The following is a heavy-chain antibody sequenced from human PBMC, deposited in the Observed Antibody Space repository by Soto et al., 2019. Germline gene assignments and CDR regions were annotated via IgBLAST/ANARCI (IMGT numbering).Heavy chain of an antibody. CDR3: ASSGKGYSYGRDY. CDR2: IYYSGST. D-gene: IGHD5-18*01. Sequence: QVQLQESGPGLVKPSETLSLTCTVSGGSVSSGSYYWSWIRQPPGKGLEWIGYIYYSGSTNYNPSPKSRVTISVDPSKNQFSLKLSSVTAADTAVYYCASSGKGYSYGRDYWGQGPLVTVSS. V-gene: IGHV4-61*01. J-gene: IGHJ4*02. CDR1: GGSVSSGSYY.